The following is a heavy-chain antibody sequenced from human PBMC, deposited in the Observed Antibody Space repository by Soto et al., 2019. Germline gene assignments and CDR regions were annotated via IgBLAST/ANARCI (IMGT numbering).Heavy chain of an antibody. Sequence: EVQLVESGGGLIQPGGSLRLSCAASGFTVSSNYMGWVRQAPGKGLEWVSVIYSGGSTYYADSVKGRFTISRDNSKNTLYLHMNSLRAEDTAVYYCARDRVESGYPEYFQHWGQGTLVTVSS. V-gene: IGHV3-53*01. CDR1: GFTVSSNY. CDR3: ARDRVESGYPEYFQH. CDR2: IYSGGST. D-gene: IGHD3-22*01. J-gene: IGHJ1*01.